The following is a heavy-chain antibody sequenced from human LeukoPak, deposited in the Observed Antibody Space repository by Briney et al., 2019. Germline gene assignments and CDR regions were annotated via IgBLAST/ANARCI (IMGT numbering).Heavy chain of an antibody. CDR3: ARDSSAYDSGFDS. CDR2: FYYSGST. CDR1: GGSISSSNYY. D-gene: IGHD3-22*01. J-gene: IGHJ4*02. V-gene: IGHV4-39*02. Sequence: PSETLSLICTVSGGSISSSNYYWGWIRQLPGKGLEWIGSFYYSGSTYYNPSLKSRVTISVDTSKNQFSLKLSSVTAADTAVYYCARDSSAYDSGFDSWGQGTLVTVSS.